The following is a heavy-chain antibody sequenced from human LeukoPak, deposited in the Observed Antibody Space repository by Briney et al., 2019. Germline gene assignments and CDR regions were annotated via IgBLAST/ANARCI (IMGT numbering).Heavy chain of an antibody. V-gene: IGHV4-4*02. J-gene: IGHJ4*02. Sequence: SGTLSLTCAVSGGSISSNNWWGWVRQPPGKGLEWIGEINHSGSTNYNPSLKSRVTISVDTSKNQFSLKLSSVTAADTAVYYCARDGASYGSYYFDYWGQGTLVTVSS. CDR1: GGSISSNNW. CDR3: ARDGASYGSYYFDY. CDR2: INHSGST. D-gene: IGHD5-18*01.